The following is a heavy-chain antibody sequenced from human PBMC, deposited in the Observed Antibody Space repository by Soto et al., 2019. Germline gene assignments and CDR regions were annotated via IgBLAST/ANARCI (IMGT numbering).Heavy chain of an antibody. CDR1: GYTFTSYD. Sequence: QVQLVQSGAEVKKPGASVKVSCKASGYTFTSYDINWVRQATGQGLEWMGWMNPNSGNTGYAQKFQGRVTMTRNTSISTAYMEMRSLRAEDTAVYYCARGEIPRFLEWLSPNGMDVWGQGTTVTVSS. D-gene: IGHD3-3*01. CDR3: ARGEIPRFLEWLSPNGMDV. J-gene: IGHJ6*02. V-gene: IGHV1-8*01. CDR2: MNPNSGNT.